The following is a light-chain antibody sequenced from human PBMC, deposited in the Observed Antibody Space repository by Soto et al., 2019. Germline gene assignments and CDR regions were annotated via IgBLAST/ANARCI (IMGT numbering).Light chain of an antibody. CDR1: QAISHY. V-gene: IGKV1-17*03. CDR3: LQHNSYPLT. CDR2: GAS. Sequence: DIQMTQSPSAMSASVGDRVTITCRASQAISHYLAWFHQRPGKVPKRLIYGASTLQSGVPSRFSGSGSGTEFTLTISSLQPEDFATYYCLQHNSYPLTFGGGTKVDI. J-gene: IGKJ4*01.